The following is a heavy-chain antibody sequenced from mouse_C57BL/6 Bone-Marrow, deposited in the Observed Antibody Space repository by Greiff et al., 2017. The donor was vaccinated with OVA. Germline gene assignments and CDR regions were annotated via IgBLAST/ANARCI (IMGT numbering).Heavy chain of an antibody. CDR2: IDPENGDT. V-gene: IGHV14-4*01. D-gene: IGHD2-2*01. CDR1: GFNIKDDY. Sequence: VQLKESGAELVRPGASVKLSCTASGFNIKDDYMHWVKQRPEQGLEWIGWIDPENGDTDYASKFQGKATITADTSSNTAYLQLRSLTSEDTAVYYCTTALYGYDGAWCAYWGQGTLVTVSA. J-gene: IGHJ3*01. CDR3: TTALYGYDGAWCAY.